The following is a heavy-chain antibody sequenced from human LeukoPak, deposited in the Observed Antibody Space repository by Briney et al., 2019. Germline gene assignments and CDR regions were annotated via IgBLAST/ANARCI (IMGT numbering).Heavy chain of an antibody. V-gene: IGHV1-18*01. CDR2: ISAYNGNT. CDR3: ALWFGDNWFDP. D-gene: IGHD3-10*01. Sequence: ASVKVSCKDSGYTFTIYGINWVRQAPGQGLEWMVWISAYNGNTNYAQKLQGRVTMTTDTSTSTAYMELRSLRSDDTAVYYCALWFGDNWFDPWGQGTLVTVSS. CDR1: GYTFTIYG. J-gene: IGHJ5*02.